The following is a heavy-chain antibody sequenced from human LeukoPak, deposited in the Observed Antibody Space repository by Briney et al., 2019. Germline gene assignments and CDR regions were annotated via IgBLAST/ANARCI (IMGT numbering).Heavy chain of an antibody. CDR1: GFTLRSYE. J-gene: IGHJ4*02. CDR2: ITSSGNTI. CDR3: ARANYYDISGYDY. Sequence: PGGSLRLSCAASGFTLRSYEMNWVRQAPGKGLEWVSYITSSGNTIYYADSVKGRFTISRDNAKNSLYLQMNSLGAEDTAVYYCARANYYDISGYDYWGQGTLVTVSS. D-gene: IGHD3-22*01. V-gene: IGHV3-48*03.